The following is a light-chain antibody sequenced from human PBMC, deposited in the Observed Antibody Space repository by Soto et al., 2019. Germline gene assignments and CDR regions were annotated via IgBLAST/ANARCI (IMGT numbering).Light chain of an antibody. CDR3: LHHNSYLALT. J-gene: IGKJ4*01. V-gene: IGKV1-17*01. CDR2: AAS. CDR1: QGIRDD. Sequence: DIQMTQSPSSLSASVGDRVTITCWASQGIRDDLGWYQQKPGKAPKRLIYAASTLRRGVRSRFRGSRSGTEFPLTIRSLHPEDFATYSCLHHNSYLALTFGGGTKVETK.